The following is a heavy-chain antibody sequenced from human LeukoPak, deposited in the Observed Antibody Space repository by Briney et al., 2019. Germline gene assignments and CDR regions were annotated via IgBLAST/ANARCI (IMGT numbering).Heavy chain of an antibody. Sequence: GASVKVSCKASGYTFTAYYIHWVRQASGQGLEWMGWINPNSGGTNYAQRFQGRVTMTRDTSITTAYMELSRLRSDDTAVYYCASPWGRWFGELIWYFDLWGRGTLVTVSS. D-gene: IGHD3-10*01. V-gene: IGHV1-2*02. CDR3: ASPWGRWFGELIWYFDL. J-gene: IGHJ2*01. CDR1: GYTFTAYY. CDR2: INPNSGGT.